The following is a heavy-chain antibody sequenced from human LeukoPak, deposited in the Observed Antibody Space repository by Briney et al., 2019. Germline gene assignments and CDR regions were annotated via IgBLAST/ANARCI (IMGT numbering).Heavy chain of an antibody. CDR3: AKWGDYDILTGYYDSDY. D-gene: IGHD3-9*01. Sequence: GGSLRLSCAASGFTFSDYAMSWVRQTPGKGLEWVSAIVGSGGSTYYADSVKGRFTISRDNPKNTLYLQMNSLRAEDTAVYYCAKWGDYDILTGYYDSDYWGQGTLVTVSS. J-gene: IGHJ4*02. CDR2: IVGSGGST. V-gene: IGHV3-23*01. CDR1: GFTFSDYA.